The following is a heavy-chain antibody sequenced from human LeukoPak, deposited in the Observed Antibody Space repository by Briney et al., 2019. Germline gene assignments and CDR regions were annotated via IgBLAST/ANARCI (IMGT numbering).Heavy chain of an antibody. Sequence: KALGGLRVSCVAPRFSLCSYIINSGCHTPRKRLGCVSPTCNSRRYIYNSDSVKGPFSISRDNAKNSLYLQMNSLRAEDTAVYYCARDPPASTKYYYYGMDVWGQGTTVTVSS. CDR2: TCNSRRYI. CDR1: RFSLCSYI. D-gene: IGHD1-14*01. J-gene: IGHJ6*02. CDR3: ARDPPASTKYYYYGMDV. V-gene: IGHV3-21*01.